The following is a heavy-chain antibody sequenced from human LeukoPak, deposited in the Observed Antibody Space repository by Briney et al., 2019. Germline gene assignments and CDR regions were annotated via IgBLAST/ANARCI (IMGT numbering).Heavy chain of an antibody. CDR1: GFTFSNYA. J-gene: IGHJ5*02. D-gene: IGHD2-15*01. CDR3: AKEARPGYCSGGSCSWFDP. Sequence: GGSLRLSCAASGFTFSNYAMTWVRQAPGKGLQWVSAISGSGGSTYYADSVKGRFIISRDNLKNTLYLQVNSLRVEDTAVYYCAKEARPGYCSGGSCSWFDPWGQGALVTVSS. V-gene: IGHV3-23*01. CDR2: ISGSGGST.